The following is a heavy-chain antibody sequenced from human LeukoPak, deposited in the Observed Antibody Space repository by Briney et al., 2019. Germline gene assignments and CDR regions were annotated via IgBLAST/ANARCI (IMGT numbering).Heavy chain of an antibody. D-gene: IGHD3-22*01. CDR2: INHSGST. V-gene: IGHV4-34*01. Sequence: SETLSLTCAVYGGSFSGYSWSCIRQPPGKGLEWIGEINHSGSTYYNPSLKSRVTISVDTSKNQFSLKLSSVTAADTAVYYCARFGDSSGYYYVGRFGYWGQGTLVTVSS. CDR1: GGSFSGYS. CDR3: ARFGDSSGYYYVGRFGY. J-gene: IGHJ4*02.